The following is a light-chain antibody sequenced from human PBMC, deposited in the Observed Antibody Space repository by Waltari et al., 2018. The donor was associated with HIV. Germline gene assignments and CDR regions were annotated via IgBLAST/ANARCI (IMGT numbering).Light chain of an antibody. CDR1: QRVSNN. J-gene: IGKJ1*01. CDR3: QQYNKWPWT. Sequence: EIVMTQSPATLSVSPGERATLSCRAGQRVSNNLAWFQQRPGQAPRLLISVASTRATDVSARFSGSVSGTEFTLTISSLQSEDFAIYYCQQYNKWPWTFGQGTKVEIK. CDR2: VAS. V-gene: IGKV3-15*01.